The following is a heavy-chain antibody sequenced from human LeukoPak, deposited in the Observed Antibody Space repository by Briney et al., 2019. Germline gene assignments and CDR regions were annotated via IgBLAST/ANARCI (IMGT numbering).Heavy chain of an antibody. CDR1: GFTFTDYY. CDR2: ISSSGSTI. V-gene: IGHV3-11*01. J-gene: IGHJ4*02. CDR3: ARDYYYDSSGYYQGGFDY. Sequence: PGGSLRLSCAASGFTFTDYYMIWIRLAPGKGLEWVSYISSSGSTIYYADSVKGRFTISRDNAKNSLYLQMNSLRAEDTAVYYCARDYYYDSSGYYQGGFDYWGQGTLVTVSS. D-gene: IGHD3-22*01.